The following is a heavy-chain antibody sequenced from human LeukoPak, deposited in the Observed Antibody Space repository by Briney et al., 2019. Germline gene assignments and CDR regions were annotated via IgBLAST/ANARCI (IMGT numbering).Heavy chain of an antibody. CDR2: IYNSGST. D-gene: IGHD2-15*01. CDR3: ARERRGYCSGGSCLLHYYYYYMDV. J-gene: IGHJ6*03. Sequence: PSETLSLTCTVSGGSISSYYWSWIRQPAGKGLEWIGRIYNSGSTNYNPSLKSRVTISVDTSKNQFSLKLSSVTAADTAVYYCARERRGYCSGGSCLLHYYYYYMDVWGKGTTVTISS. CDR1: GGSISSYY. V-gene: IGHV4-4*07.